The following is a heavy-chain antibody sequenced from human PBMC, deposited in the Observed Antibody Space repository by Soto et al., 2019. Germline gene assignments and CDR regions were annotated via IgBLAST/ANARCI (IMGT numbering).Heavy chain of an antibody. D-gene: IGHD1-26*01. V-gene: IGHV1-3*01. CDR2: INAGNGNT. CDR3: ARGGSLYWYFDL. J-gene: IGHJ2*01. Sequence: QVQLVQSGAEVKKPGASVKVSCKASGYTFTNYAMHWVRQAPGQRLEWMGWINAGNGNTKYSQKFQGRVTITRDTSASTAYMELSSLRCEDTAVYSCARGGSLYWYFDLWGRGSLVTVSS. CDR1: GYTFTNYA.